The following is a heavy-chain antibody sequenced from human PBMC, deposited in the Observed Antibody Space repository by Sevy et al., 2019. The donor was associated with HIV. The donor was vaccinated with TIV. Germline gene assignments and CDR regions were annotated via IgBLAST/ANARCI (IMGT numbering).Heavy chain of an antibody. V-gene: IGHV1-24*01. D-gene: IGHD3-22*01. CDR3: ATGGNLDYYDSSPPAY. J-gene: IGHJ4*02. CDR1: GYTLTELS. Sequence: ASVKVSCKVSGYTLTELSMHWVRQAPGKGLEWMGGFDPEDGETIYAQKFQGRVTMTEDTSTDTAYMELSILRSEDTAVYYCATGGNLDYYDSSPPAYWGQGTLVTVSS. CDR2: FDPEDGET.